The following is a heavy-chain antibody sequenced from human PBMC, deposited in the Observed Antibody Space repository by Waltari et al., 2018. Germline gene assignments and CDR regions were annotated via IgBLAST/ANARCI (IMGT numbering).Heavy chain of an antibody. V-gene: IGHV1-69*05. D-gene: IGHD1-7*01. CDR2: IIPIFGTA. CDR3: ARTTTTKSLDY. J-gene: IGHJ4*02. CDR1: GGTFSSYA. Sequence: QVQLVQSGAEVKKPGSSVKVSCKASGGTFSSYAISWVRQAPGQGLEWMGGIIPIFGTANYAQEFQGRVTITTDESTSTVYMELTRLRSEDTAVFYCARTTTTKSLDYWGQGTLVTVSS.